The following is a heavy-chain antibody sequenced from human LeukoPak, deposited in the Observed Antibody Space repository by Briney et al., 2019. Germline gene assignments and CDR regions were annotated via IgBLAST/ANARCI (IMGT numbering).Heavy chain of an antibody. D-gene: IGHD6-19*01. CDR3: VTVAGPNYYYGMDV. Sequence: ASVKVSCKASGYTFTGYYMHGVRQAPGQGLEWMGWINPNSGGTNYAQKFQGRVTMTRDTSISTAYMELSRLRSDDTAVYYCVTVAGPNYYYGMDVWGQGTTVTVSS. CDR2: INPNSGGT. CDR1: GYTFTGYY. J-gene: IGHJ6*02. V-gene: IGHV1-2*02.